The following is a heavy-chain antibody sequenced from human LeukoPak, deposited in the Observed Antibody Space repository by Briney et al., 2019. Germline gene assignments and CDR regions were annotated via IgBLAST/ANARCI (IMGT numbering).Heavy chain of an antibody. CDR3: APRAGKLRYFDWFRDV. V-gene: IGHV4-39*01. D-gene: IGHD3-9*01. J-gene: IGHJ6*04. Sequence: SETLSLTCTVSGGSTSSSSYYWGWIRQPPGKGLEWIGSIYYSGSTYYNPSLKSRVTISVDTSKNQFSLKLSSVTAADTAVYYCAPRAGKLRYFDWFRDVWGKGTTVTVSS. CDR1: GGSTSSSSYY. CDR2: IYYSGST.